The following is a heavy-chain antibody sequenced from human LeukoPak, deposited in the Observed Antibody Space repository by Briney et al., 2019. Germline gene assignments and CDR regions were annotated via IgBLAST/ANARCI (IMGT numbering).Heavy chain of an antibody. V-gene: IGHV3-33*03. Sequence: GGSLRLSCAASGFTFSSYSMNWVRQAPGKGLEWVAVISFDGTIKYYADSVKGRFTSSRDNSKNTLYLQMNSLRAEDTAVYYCASSWGSAIDFWGQGTLVTVSS. D-gene: IGHD3-16*01. CDR1: GFTFSSYS. J-gene: IGHJ4*02. CDR3: ASSWGSAIDF. CDR2: ISFDGTIK.